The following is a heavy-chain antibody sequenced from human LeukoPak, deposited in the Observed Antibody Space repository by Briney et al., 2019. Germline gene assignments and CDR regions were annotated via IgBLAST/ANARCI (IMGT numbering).Heavy chain of an antibody. Sequence: GGSLRLSCDASGFSISDYYMSWIRQSPGKGLEWTSYITSGSGSTKYANSVKGRFTISRDKAKNSVALQLNSLRAEDTAVYYCTKERRGTYYAFESWGQGTLVTVSS. J-gene: IGHJ4*02. CDR3: TKERRGTYYAFES. D-gene: IGHD3-16*01. CDR2: ITSGSGST. V-gene: IGHV3-11*05. CDR1: GFSISDYY.